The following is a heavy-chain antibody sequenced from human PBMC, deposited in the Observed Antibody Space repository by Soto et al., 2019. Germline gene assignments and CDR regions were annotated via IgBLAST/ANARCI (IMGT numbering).Heavy chain of an antibody. J-gene: IGHJ4*02. Sequence: QVQLVQSGAEVKKPGSSVKVSCKASGGTFSSYAISWVRQAPGQGLEWMGGIIPIFGTANYAQKFQGRVTITADESTSTAYMELSSLRSEDTAVYYCARGGCDILTGHPTDYDYWGQGTLVTVSS. V-gene: IGHV1-69*01. CDR2: IIPIFGTA. CDR3: ARGGCDILTGHPTDYDY. CDR1: GGTFSSYA. D-gene: IGHD3-9*01.